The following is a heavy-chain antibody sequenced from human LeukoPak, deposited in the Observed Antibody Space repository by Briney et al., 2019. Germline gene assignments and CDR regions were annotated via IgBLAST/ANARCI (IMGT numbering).Heavy chain of an antibody. D-gene: IGHD2-8*01. CDR1: GFTFSSYG. CDR2: IRYDGSNK. CDR3: AKRNGPQRNWFDP. V-gene: IGHV3-30*02. Sequence: GGSLRLSCAASGFTFSSYGMHWVRQAPGKGLEWVAFIRYDGSNKYYADSVKGRFTISRDNSKNTLYLQMNSLRAEDTAVYYRAKRNGPQRNWFDPWGQGTLVTVSS. J-gene: IGHJ5*02.